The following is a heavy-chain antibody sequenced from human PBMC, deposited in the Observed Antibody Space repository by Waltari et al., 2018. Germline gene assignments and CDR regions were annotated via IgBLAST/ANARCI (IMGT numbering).Heavy chain of an antibody. CDR2: ISGRGGST. D-gene: IGHD3-10*01. CDR1: GFTFSSSA. CDR3: ARITRASGPPVGFDP. J-gene: IGHJ5*02. Sequence: EVQLLESGGGLVQPGGSLRLSCAAAGFTFSSSAMSWVRQARGKGLEWVSAISGRGGSTYYADSVKGRFTISRDNSKNTLYLQMNSLRAEDTAVYYCARITRASGPPVGFDPWGQGTLVTVSS. V-gene: IGHV3-23*01.